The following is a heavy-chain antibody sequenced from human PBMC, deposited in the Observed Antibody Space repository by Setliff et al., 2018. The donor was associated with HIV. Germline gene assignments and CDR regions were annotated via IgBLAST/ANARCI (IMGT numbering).Heavy chain of an antibody. CDR2: IIPILGIA. CDR3: ARGVEMATINDAFDI. V-gene: IGHV1-69*10. CDR1: GGTFSSYA. Sequence: GASVKVSCKASGGTFSSYAISWVRQAPGQGLEWMGGIIPILGIANYAQKFQGRVTITADESTSTAYMELSSLRSEDTAVYYCARGVEMATINDAFDIWGQGTMVTVSS. J-gene: IGHJ3*02. D-gene: IGHD5-12*01.